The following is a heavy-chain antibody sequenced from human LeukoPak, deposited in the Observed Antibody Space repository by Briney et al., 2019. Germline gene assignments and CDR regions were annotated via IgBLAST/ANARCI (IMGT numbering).Heavy chain of an antibody. CDR2: INHSGRT. J-gene: IGHJ6*02. Sequence: LSETPSLTCAVYGGSFSDYFWGWIRQPPGKGLEWVGEINHSGRTYYNPSLKSRVTISVDTSKNQFSLNLSSVTAADTAVYYCARDVVVVPAAICYGMDVWGQGTTVTVSS. CDR3: ARDVVVVPAAICYGMDV. CDR1: GGSFSDYF. D-gene: IGHD2-2*01. V-gene: IGHV4-34*01.